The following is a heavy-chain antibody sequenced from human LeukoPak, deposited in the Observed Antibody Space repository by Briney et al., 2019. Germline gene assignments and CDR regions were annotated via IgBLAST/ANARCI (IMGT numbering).Heavy chain of an antibody. J-gene: IGHJ4*02. CDR3: AKIVPGYCYAY. Sequence: GGSLRLSCAASGFTFSSYGMHWVRQAPGKGLEWVAVISYDGSNKYYADSVKGRFTISRDNSKNTLYLQMNSLRAEDTAVYYCAKIVPGYCYAYWGQGTLVTVSS. D-gene: IGHD1-26*01. CDR2: ISYDGSNK. CDR1: GFTFSSYG. V-gene: IGHV3-30*18.